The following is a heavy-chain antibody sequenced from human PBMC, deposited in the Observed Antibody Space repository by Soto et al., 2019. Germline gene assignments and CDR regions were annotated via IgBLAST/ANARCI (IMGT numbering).Heavy chain of an antibody. Sequence: QVQLLQSGAEVKKPGASVKVSCKASGYMFNTYGITWVRQAPGQGLEWMGWISVYNGNIDYAQKFEGRVTMTTYPSTSPAYMELKSLTSDDTAVYYCARTYGSGDYFLPFEYWGQGTPVSVSS. V-gene: IGHV1-18*01. J-gene: IGHJ4*02. CDR2: ISVYNGNI. CDR1: GYMFNTYG. D-gene: IGHD3-10*01. CDR3: ARTYGSGDYFLPFEY.